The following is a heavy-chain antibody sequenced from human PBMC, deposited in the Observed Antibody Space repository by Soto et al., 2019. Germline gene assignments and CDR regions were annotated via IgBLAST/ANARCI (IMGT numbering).Heavy chain of an antibody. CDR1: GYTFTDYY. CDR2: MNPKSGGA. CDR3: TIENIGNSDGLYDAFDI. Sequence: AAVKVSCKTSGYTFTDYYTHWVRQAPGQGLEWMGWMNPKSGGAYFAQKFQGRVTLTRDTSIGTAYIEVNSLTSDDTAVYFCTIENIGNSDGLYDAFDIWGQGTKVTFTS. V-gene: IGHV1-2*02. D-gene: IGHD5-18*01. J-gene: IGHJ3*02.